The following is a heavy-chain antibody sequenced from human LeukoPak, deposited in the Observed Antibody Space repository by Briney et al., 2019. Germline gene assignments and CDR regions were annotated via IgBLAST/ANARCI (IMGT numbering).Heavy chain of an antibody. CDR3: AKGGAYYYGSGSYLNWFDP. Sequence: PGGSLSLSCAASGFTFSSYSMNWVRQAPGKGLEWVSYISSRGSTIYYADSVKGRFTISRDNAKNSLDLQMNSLRAEDTAVYYCAKGGAYYYGSGSYLNWFDPWGQGTLVTVSS. V-gene: IGHV3-48*04. J-gene: IGHJ5*02. D-gene: IGHD3-10*01. CDR2: ISSRGSTI. CDR1: GFTFSSYS.